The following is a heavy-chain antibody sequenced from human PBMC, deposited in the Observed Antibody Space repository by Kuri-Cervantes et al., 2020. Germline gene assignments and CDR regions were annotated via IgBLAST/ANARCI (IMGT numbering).Heavy chain of an antibody. CDR3: ARVGRGFRELFVDY. CDR1: GASFSSFY. J-gene: IGHJ4*02. D-gene: IGHD3-10*01. V-gene: IGHV4-34*01. CDR2: INHSGNT. Sequence: SQTLSLTCGVYGASFSSFYWSWIRQPPGKGLEWIGEINHSGNTFYNPSLKSRVTISVDTSNNQFSLKLSSVTAADTAVYYCARVGRGFRELFVDYWGQGTLVTVSS.